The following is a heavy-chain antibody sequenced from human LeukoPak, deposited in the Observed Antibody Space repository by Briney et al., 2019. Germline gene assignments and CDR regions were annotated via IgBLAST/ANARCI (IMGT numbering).Heavy chain of an antibody. CDR3: ASEGIYSTTDNFDY. Sequence: PGGSLRLSCVASGFXFSSYAINWVRQAPGKGLEYVSSISSSSSHIYYADSVKGRFTISRDNAKNSLYLQMNSLRAEDTAEYYCASEGIYSTTDNFDYWGQGTLVTVSS. CDR1: GFXFSSYA. J-gene: IGHJ4*02. V-gene: IGHV3-21*01. D-gene: IGHD6-13*01. CDR2: ISSSSSHI.